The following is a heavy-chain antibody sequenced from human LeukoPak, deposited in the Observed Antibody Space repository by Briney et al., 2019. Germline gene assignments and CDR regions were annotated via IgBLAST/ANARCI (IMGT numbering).Heavy chain of an antibody. CDR2: ISAYNGNT. CDR3: ARDEAVDFGYSFADY. Sequence: ASVKVSCEASGYTFTIYGISWVRQAPGQGLEWMGWISAYNGNTNYAQKLQGRVTMTTDTSTSTAYMELRSLRSDDTAVYYCARDEAVDFGYSFADYWGQGTLVTVSS. V-gene: IGHV1-18*01. CDR1: GYTFTIYG. D-gene: IGHD5-18*01. J-gene: IGHJ4*02.